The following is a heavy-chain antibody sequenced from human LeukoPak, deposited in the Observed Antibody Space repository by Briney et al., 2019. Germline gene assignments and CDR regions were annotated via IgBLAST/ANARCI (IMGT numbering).Heavy chain of an antibody. D-gene: IGHD3-22*01. CDR1: GGSISTYY. CDR3: ARGDRSGPWDY. J-gene: IGHJ4*02. Sequence: TSETLSLTCTVSGGSISTYYWSWIRQPPGKGLEWIGHIYYSGNTNYNPSLKSRVTISVDTSKNQFSLKLSSVTAADTAVYHCARGDRSGPWDYWGQGTLVTVSS. CDR2: IYYSGNT. V-gene: IGHV4-59*01.